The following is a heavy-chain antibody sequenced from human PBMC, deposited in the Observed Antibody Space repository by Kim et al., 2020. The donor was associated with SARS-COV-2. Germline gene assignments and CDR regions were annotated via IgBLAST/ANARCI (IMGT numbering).Heavy chain of an antibody. CDR1: GGSFSGYY. CDR2: INHSGST. D-gene: IGHD3-16*01. J-gene: IGHJ4*02. Sequence: SETLSLTCAVYGGSFSGYYWSWIRQPPGKGLEWIGEINHSGSTNYNPSLKSRVTISVDTSKNQFSLKLSSETAADTAVYYCARGRGTLSYWGQGTLVTVSS. V-gene: IGHV4-34*01. CDR3: ARGRGTLSY.